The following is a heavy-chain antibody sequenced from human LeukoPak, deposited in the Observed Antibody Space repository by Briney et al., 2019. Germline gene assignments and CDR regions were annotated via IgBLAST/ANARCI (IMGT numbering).Heavy chain of an antibody. V-gene: IGHV1-2*02. D-gene: IGHD2-15*01. J-gene: IGHJ3*02. CDR3: ARGLGYCSGGSCAPGALDI. CDR2: INPNSGDT. CDR1: GYTFTGNY. Sequence: ASVTVSCKASGYTFTGNYIHWGRQAPGQGLEWMGWINPNSGDTNYAQNFQGRVTMTRDRSISTAYMELTRLKSDDTAVYSCARGLGYCSGGSCAPGALDIWGQGTMVTVSS.